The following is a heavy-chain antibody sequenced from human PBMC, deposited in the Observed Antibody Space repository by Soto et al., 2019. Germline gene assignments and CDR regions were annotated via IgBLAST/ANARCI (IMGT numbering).Heavy chain of an antibody. CDR2: ISGSGGST. V-gene: IGHV3-23*01. CDR1: GFTFSSYA. CDR3: AKRPQYGNWFDP. J-gene: IGHJ5*02. D-gene: IGHD4-17*01. Sequence: EVQLLESGGGLVQPGGSLRLSCAASGFTFSSYAMSWVRQAPGKGLEWVSAISGSGGSTYYADSVKGRFTISRDNSKNPLYLQMNSLRAEDTAVYYGAKRPQYGNWFDPWGQGTLVTVSS.